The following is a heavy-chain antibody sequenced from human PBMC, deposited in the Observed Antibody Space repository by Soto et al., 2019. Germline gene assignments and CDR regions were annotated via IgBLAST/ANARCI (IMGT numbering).Heavy chain of an antibody. CDR1: RFTFTRYS. J-gene: IGHJ4*02. Sequence: GGSLRLSXAASRFTFTRYSMNWVRQAPGKGLEWVSSISSTTNYIYYGDSMKGRFTISRDNAKNSLYLEMNSLRAEDTAVYYCARESEDLTSNFDYWGQGTLVTVSS. V-gene: IGHV3-21*06. CDR2: ISSTTNYI. CDR3: ARESEDLTSNFDY.